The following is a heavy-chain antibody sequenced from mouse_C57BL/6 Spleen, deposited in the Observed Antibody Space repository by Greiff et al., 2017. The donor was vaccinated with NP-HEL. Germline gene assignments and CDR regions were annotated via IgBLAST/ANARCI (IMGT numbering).Heavy chain of an antibody. CDR3: ASPLYYGNYYFDY. D-gene: IGHD2-1*01. V-gene: IGHV1-80*01. CDR2: IYPGDGDT. Sequence: VQLQQSGAELVKPGASVKISCKASGYAFSSYWMNWVKQRPGKGLEWIGQIYPGDGDTNYNGKFKGKATLTADKSSSTAYMQLSSLTSEDSAVYFCASPLYYGNYYFDYWGQGTTLTVSS. CDR1: GYAFSSYW. J-gene: IGHJ2*01.